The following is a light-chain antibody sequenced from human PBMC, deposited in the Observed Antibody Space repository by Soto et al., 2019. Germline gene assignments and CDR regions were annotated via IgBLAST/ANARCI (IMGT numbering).Light chain of an antibody. CDR3: QQVNSYPIT. CDR1: QGIRNY. Sequence: DIQLTPSPSFLSASVGDRVTITCRASQGIRNYLAWYQQKPGRAPTLLIYIASTLQSGVPSRFSGSYSGTEITLTITSLQPEDFATYYCQQVNSYPITFGQGTRLEIK. CDR2: IAS. J-gene: IGKJ5*01. V-gene: IGKV1-9*01.